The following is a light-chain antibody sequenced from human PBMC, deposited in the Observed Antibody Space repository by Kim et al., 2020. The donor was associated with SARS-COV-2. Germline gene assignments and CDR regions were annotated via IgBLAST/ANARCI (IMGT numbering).Light chain of an antibody. CDR2: GAS. V-gene: IGKV3-20*01. CDR3: QQYDDSPPT. Sequence: IVLTQSPGTLSLSPGDRATLSCRASQIVSSTHLSWFQKKRGQAPRLLIYGASNRANGIPDRFSGSGSGTDFTLAITRLEPEDFAVYFCQQYDDSPPTFGQGTKVDIK. CDR1: QIVSSTH. J-gene: IGKJ1*01.